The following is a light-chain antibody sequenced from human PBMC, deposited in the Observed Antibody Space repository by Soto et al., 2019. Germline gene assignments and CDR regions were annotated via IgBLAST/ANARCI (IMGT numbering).Light chain of an antibody. CDR3: QQRHSYPIT. V-gene: IGKV1-39*01. CDR1: QSISSY. CDR2: AAS. J-gene: IGKJ5*01. Sequence: DIQMTQSPSSLSASVGDRVTITCRASQSISSYLNWYQHKPGKAPKLLIYAASSLQTGVPSRFSGSRSGTEFTLTISSLQPEDVATYYCQQRHSYPITFGQGTRLEIK.